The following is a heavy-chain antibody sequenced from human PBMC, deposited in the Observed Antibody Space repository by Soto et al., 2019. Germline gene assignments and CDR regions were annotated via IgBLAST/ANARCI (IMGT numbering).Heavy chain of an antibody. CDR3: AYSTGWERLDL. Sequence: PSEGLSRTCVVSSASISSSWSWTWVRQPPGKGLEWIGDSFHTGNTNYNPSLKSRVTISVDKSKNQFSLKLTSVTAADTAVYYCAYSTGWERLDLWGQGT. V-gene: IGHV4-4*02. CDR1: SASISSSWS. D-gene: IGHD6-19*01. CDR2: SFHTGNT. J-gene: IGHJ3*01.